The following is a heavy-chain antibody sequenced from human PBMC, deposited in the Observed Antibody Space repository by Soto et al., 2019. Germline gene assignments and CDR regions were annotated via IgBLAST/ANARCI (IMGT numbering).Heavy chain of an antibody. CDR3: TTDADYCGGDCYSD. J-gene: IGHJ4*02. D-gene: IGHD2-21*02. CDR1: GFTFSNAW. V-gene: IGHV3-15*01. CDR2: IKSKTDGGTT. Sequence: PGGSLRLSCAASGFTFSNAWMSWVRQAPGKGLEWVGRIKSKTDGGTTDYAAPVKGRFTISRDDSKNTLYLQMNSLKTEDTAVYYCTTDADYCGGDCYSDWGQGTLVTVSS.